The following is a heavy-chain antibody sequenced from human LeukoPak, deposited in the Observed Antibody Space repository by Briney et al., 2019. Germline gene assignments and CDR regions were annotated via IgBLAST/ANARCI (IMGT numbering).Heavy chain of an antibody. CDR1: GGSFSGYY. V-gene: IGHV4-34*01. D-gene: IGHD6-13*01. CDR2: INHSGST. J-gene: IGHJ4*02. CDR3: ARGLGIAAAGVDY. Sequence: PSETLSLTCAVYGGSFSGYYWSWIRQPPGKGLEWIGEINHSGSTNYNPSLKSRVTISVDTSKNQFPLKLSSVTAADTAVYYCARGLGIAAAGVDYWGQGTLVTVSS.